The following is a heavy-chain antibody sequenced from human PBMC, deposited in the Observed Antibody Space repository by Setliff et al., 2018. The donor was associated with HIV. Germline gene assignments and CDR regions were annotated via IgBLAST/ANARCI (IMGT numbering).Heavy chain of an antibody. CDR2: INHSGST. Sequence: PSETLSLTCAVYGGSFSGYYWSWIRQPPGKGLEWIGEINHSGSTNYNPSLKSRVTISVDTSKNQFSLKLSFVTAADTAVYYCARGWFGGYYFDYWGQGTLVTVSS. D-gene: IGHD3-10*01. V-gene: IGHV4-34*01. CDR3: ARGWFGGYYFDY. J-gene: IGHJ4*02. CDR1: GGSFSGYY.